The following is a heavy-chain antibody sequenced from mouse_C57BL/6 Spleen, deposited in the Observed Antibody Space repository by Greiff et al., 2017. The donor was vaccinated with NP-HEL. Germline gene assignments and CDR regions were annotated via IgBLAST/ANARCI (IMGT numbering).Heavy chain of an antibody. CDR3: ARRAAQATEDY. CDR1: GYTFTSYW. J-gene: IGHJ2*01. Sequence: VQLQQPGAELVRPGTSVKLSCKASGYTFTSYWMHWVKQRPGQGLEWIGVIDPSDSYTNYNQKFKGKATLTVDTSSSTAYMQLSSLTSEDSAVYYCARRAAQATEDYWGQGTTLTVSS. CDR2: IDPSDSYT. V-gene: IGHV1-59*01. D-gene: IGHD3-2*02.